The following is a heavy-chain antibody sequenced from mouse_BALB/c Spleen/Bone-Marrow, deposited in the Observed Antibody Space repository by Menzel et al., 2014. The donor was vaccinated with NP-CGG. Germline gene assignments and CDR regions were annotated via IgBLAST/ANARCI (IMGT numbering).Heavy chain of an antibody. Sequence: QVQLQQSGPGLVAPSQRLSITCTVSGFSLTTYGVHWVRQPPGKGLEWLGVIWAGGSTNYNSALMSRLSISKDNSKSQVFLKMNSLQTDDTAMYYCARAHYDYVLFDYWGQGTTLTVSS. V-gene: IGHV2-9*02. CDR1: GFSLTTYG. J-gene: IGHJ2*01. CDR2: IWAGGST. CDR3: ARAHYDYVLFDY. D-gene: IGHD2-4*01.